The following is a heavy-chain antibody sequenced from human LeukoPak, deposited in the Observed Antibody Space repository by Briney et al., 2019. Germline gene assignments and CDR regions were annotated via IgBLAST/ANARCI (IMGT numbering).Heavy chain of an antibody. CDR3: AKNGRGYSSDYFDY. D-gene: IGHD5-18*01. J-gene: IGHJ4*02. CDR1: GFTFSSYA. Sequence: GGSLRLSCAASGFTFSSYAMSWVRQAPGEGLEWVSAISGSGGGTYYADSVKGRFTISRDNSKNTLYLQMNTLRAGDTAVYSCAKNGRGYSSDYFDYWGQGTLVTVSS. CDR2: ISGSGGGT. V-gene: IGHV3-23*01.